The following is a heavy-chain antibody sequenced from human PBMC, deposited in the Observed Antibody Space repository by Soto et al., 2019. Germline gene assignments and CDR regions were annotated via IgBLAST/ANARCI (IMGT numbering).Heavy chain of an antibody. D-gene: IGHD6-13*01. V-gene: IGHV3-33*01. CDR1: GFTFSSYG. Sequence: QVQLVESGGGVVQPGRSLRFSCAASGFTFSSYGMHWVRQAPGKGLEWVAVIWYDGSNKYYADSVKGRFTISRDNSKNTLYLQMNSLRAEDTAVYYCARDGSYSRGMDVWGQGTTVTVSS. J-gene: IGHJ6*02. CDR2: IWYDGSNK. CDR3: ARDGSYSRGMDV.